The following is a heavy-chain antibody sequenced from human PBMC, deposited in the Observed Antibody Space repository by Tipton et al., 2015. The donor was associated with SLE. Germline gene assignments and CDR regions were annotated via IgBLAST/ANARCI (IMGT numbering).Heavy chain of an antibody. CDR2: IKSKTDGGTT. D-gene: IGHD1-26*01. V-gene: IGHV3-15*01. J-gene: IGHJ4*02. CDR3: TSRGVVGVPFDY. Sequence: GSLRLSCAASGFTFSNAWMSWVRQAPGKGLEWVGRIKSKTDGGTTDYAAPVKGRFTISRDDSKNTLYLQMNSLKTEDTAVYYCTSRGVVGVPFDYWGQGTLVTVSS. CDR1: GFTFSNAW.